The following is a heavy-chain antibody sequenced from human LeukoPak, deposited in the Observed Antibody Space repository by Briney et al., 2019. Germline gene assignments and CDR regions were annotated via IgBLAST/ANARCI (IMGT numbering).Heavy chain of an antibody. Sequence: PGGSLRLSCAASGFTFSSYGMNWGRQAPGKGLEWVAVIWYDGSNKYYGDSVKGRFTISRDNSKNTLYLQMNSLRAEDTAVYYCARGGSGSWYNDYWGQGTLVTVSS. CDR3: ARGGSGSWYNDY. J-gene: IGHJ4*02. CDR1: GFTFSSYG. CDR2: IWYDGSNK. V-gene: IGHV3-33*01. D-gene: IGHD6-13*01.